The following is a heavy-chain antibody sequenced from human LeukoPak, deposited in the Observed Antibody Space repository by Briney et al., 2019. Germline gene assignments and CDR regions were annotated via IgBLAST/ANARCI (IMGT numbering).Heavy chain of an antibody. J-gene: IGHJ5*02. CDR3: ARENQLRALDP. CDR2: ISAYNGNT. CDR1: GYTFTSYG. V-gene: IGHV1-18*01. D-gene: IGHD2-2*01. Sequence: ASVKVSCKTSGYTFTSYGITWMRQAPGQGLEWMGWISAYNGNTNYAQKLQGRITMTTDTSTSAAYMELSSLRSEDTAVYYCARENQLRALDPWGQGTLVTVSS.